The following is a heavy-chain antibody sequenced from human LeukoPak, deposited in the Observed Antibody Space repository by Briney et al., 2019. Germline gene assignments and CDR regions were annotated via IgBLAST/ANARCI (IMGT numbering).Heavy chain of an antibody. CDR2: ISGSGGST. D-gene: IGHD1-26*01. CDR1: GFTFSSYG. CDR3: AKTLGARLRPSTTLFDY. V-gene: IGHV3-23*01. Sequence: GGTLRLSCAASGFTFSSYGMSWVRQAPGKGLEWVSAISGSGGSTYYADSVKGRFTISRDNSKNTLYLQMNSLRAEDTAVYYCAKTLGARLRPSTTLFDYWGQGTLVTVSS. J-gene: IGHJ4*02.